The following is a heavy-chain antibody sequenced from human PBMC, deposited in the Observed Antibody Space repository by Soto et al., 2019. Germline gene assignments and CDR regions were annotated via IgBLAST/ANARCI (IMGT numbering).Heavy chain of an antibody. V-gene: IGHV3-30*18. Sequence: QVQLVESGGGVVQPGRSLRLSCAASGFTFSSYGMHWVRQAPGKGLEWVAVISYDGSNKYYADSVKGRFTISRDNSKNTVYLQMNSLRAEDTAVYYCAKELGYCSSTSCPSDYWGQGTLVTVSS. J-gene: IGHJ4*02. D-gene: IGHD2-2*01. CDR2: ISYDGSNK. CDR1: GFTFSSYG. CDR3: AKELGYCSSTSCPSDY.